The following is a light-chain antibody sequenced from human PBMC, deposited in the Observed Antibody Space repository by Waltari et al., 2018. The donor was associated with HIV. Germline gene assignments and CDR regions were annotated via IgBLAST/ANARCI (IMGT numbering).Light chain of an antibody. V-gene: IGLV2-14*01. Sequence: QSALTQPASVSGSPGQSITIPCTGTSSDVGGYNYVSWYQQYAGKAPKLMIYDVSNRPSGVSNRFAGSKSGNTASLTISGLQAEDEADYYCSSYTSSSTLVFGGGTKLTVL. J-gene: IGLJ2*01. CDR2: DVS. CDR1: SSDVGGYNY. CDR3: SSYTSSSTLV.